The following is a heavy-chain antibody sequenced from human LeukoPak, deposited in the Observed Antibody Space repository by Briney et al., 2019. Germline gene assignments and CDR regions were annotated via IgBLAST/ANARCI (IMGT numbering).Heavy chain of an antibody. Sequence: SVKVSCKASGFTFTSSAVQWVRQARGQRLEWIGWIVVGSGNTNYAQKFQERVTITRDMSTSTAYMELSSLRSEDTAVYYCARDKGVDYYYYMDVWGKGTTVTVSS. D-gene: IGHD2-8*01. V-gene: IGHV1-58*01. CDR1: GFTFTSSA. CDR3: ARDKGVDYYYYMDV. J-gene: IGHJ6*03. CDR2: IVVGSGNT.